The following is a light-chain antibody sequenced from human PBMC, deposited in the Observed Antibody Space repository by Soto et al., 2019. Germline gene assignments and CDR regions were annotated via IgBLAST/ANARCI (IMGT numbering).Light chain of an antibody. Sequence: EIVLTQSPGTLSLSPGERATLSCRASQSVSSTYLAWYQQKPGQAPRLLIYRASIRATGVPDRFSRSGSWKDFPLTIGRLEPDDLAVYYCQQCGSSPYTFGQGTKLQIE. CDR2: RAS. J-gene: IGKJ2*01. CDR1: QSVSSTY. CDR3: QQCGSSPYT. V-gene: IGKV3-20*01.